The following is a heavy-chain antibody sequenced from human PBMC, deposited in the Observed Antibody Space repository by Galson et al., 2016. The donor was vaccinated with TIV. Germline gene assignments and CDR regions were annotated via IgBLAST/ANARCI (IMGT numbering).Heavy chain of an antibody. D-gene: IGHD6-13*01. CDR1: GFSLDTNGVG. V-gene: IGHV2-5*02. CDR2: IHWDDDK. CDR3: THRFRTWYDEF. J-gene: IGHJ4*02. Sequence: PALVKPTQTLTLTCTFSGFSLDTNGVGVGWIRQPPGKALEWLALIHWDDDKRYSPSLMSRLTISKDTSKNQVVLTLANLDPVDTATYYCTHRFRTWYDEFWGQGILVTVSS.